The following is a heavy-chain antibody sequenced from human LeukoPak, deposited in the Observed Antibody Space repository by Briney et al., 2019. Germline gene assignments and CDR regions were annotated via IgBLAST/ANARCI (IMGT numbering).Heavy chain of an antibody. V-gene: IGHV4-59*01. CDR1: GGSIRSNY. CDR2: MYYSGST. J-gene: IGHJ3*02. CDR3: AREGSSAPSDGFDI. Sequence: SETLPLTCTVSGGSIRSNYWSWIRQPPGKGLEWIGYMYYSGSTNYNPSLKSRVTISVDTSKNQFSLKLTSVTAADTAVYYCAREGSSAPSDGFDIWGQGTMVTVSS.